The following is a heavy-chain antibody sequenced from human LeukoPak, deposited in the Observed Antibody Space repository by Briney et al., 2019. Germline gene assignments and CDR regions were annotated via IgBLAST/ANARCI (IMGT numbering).Heavy chain of an antibody. V-gene: IGHV4-4*07. CDR1: GVSIRSYY. Sequence: SETLSLTCTVSGVSIRSYYWSWIRQPAGKGLEWIGRFHTSGSTNYNPSLKSRVTMSVDTSKNQFSLQLNSVTPEDTAVYYCASSVPPNYYGSGSYYTIFDYWGQGTLVTVSS. CDR2: FHTSGST. CDR3: ASSVPPNYYGSGSYYTIFDY. J-gene: IGHJ4*02. D-gene: IGHD3-10*01.